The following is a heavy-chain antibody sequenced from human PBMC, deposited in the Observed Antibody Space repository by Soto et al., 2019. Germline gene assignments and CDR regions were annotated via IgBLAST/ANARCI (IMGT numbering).Heavy chain of an antibody. Sequence: SETLSLTCSVSGDSISRIDYYWTWIRQHPEKGLEWIGNIYFRGNTYYSPSLESRLTISVDTSKNQFSLKLTSVTAAGTAVYYCAREGGSYDSGGYLIRGAFDIWGQGTMVTVSS. D-gene: IGHD3-22*01. V-gene: IGHV4-31*03. J-gene: IGHJ3*02. CDR3: AREGGSYDSGGYLIRGAFDI. CDR1: GDSISRIDYY. CDR2: IYFRGNT.